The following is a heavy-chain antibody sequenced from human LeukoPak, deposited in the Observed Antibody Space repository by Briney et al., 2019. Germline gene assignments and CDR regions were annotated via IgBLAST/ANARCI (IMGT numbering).Heavy chain of an antibody. V-gene: IGHV1-69*13. J-gene: IGHJ6*03. D-gene: IGHD3-3*01. CDR2: IIPIFGTA. Sequence: ASVKVSCKASGYTFNDYGVTWVRQAPGQGLEWMGGIIPIFGTANYAQKFQGRVTITADESTSTAYMNLSSLRSEDTAVYYCARAPLLNHDFWSGYFYYMDVWGKGTTVTVSS. CDR1: GYTFNDYG. CDR3: ARAPLLNHDFWSGYFYYMDV.